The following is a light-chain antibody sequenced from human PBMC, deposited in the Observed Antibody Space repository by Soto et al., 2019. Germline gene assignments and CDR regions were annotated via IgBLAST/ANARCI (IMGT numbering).Light chain of an antibody. V-gene: IGLV1-40*01. Sequence: QSVLTQPPSVSGAPGLRVTISSTGSSSNIGADYDVHWYQQLPGTAPKLLMYGNSNRPSGVPDRFSGSKSGTSASLAITGFQAEDEADYYCQSYDRSLSGLVFGGGTKVTVL. CDR1: SSNIGADYD. CDR3: QSYDRSLSGLV. J-gene: IGLJ2*01. CDR2: GNS.